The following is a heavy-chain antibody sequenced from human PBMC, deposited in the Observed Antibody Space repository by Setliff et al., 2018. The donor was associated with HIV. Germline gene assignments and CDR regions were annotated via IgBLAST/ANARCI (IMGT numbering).Heavy chain of an antibody. CDR1: GGSVSSRDSY. J-gene: IGHJ4*02. V-gene: IGHV4-39*01. Sequence: TLSLTCTVSGGSVSSRDSYWGWIRQPPGKGLEWIGNVYHTGSTYYNPSLKSRVTISVDTSKNQFSLKLSSVIAADTAVYYCARHAAGPDGPFDYWGQGTLVTVSS. CDR2: VYHTGST. CDR3: ARHAAGPDGPFDY.